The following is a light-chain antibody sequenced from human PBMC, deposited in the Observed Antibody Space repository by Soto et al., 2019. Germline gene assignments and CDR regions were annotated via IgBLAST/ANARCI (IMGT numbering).Light chain of an antibody. CDR1: ENVGTN. Sequence: VMTQSPATLSVSPGERATLSCRASENVGTNLAWYQQKPGQAPRLLIYGASTRATGVPAKFSGSGSGTEFTLTISSLQSEEFAVYYCQQYNNWGLAFGGGTKVEIK. J-gene: IGKJ4*01. CDR2: GAS. CDR3: QQYNNWGLA. V-gene: IGKV3D-15*01.